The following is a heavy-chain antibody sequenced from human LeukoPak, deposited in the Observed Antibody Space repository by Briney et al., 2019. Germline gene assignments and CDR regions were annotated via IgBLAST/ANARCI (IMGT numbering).Heavy chain of an antibody. V-gene: IGHV4-59*01. J-gene: IGHJ3*02. Sequence: SETLSLTCTVSGGSISSYYWSWIRQPPGKGLEWIGYIYYSGSTNYNPSLKSRVTISVDTSKNQFTLKLSSVTAADTAVYYCARDRRRYYYDSSGSLDAFDIWGQGTMVTVSS. CDR2: IYYSGST. CDR1: GGSISSYY. CDR3: ARDRRRYYYDSSGSLDAFDI. D-gene: IGHD3-22*01.